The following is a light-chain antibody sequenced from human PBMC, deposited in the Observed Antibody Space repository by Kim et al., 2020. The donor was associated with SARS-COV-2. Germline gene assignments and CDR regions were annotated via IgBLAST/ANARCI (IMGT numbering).Light chain of an antibody. V-gene: IGLV2-11*01. CDR1: SRDVGGYDF. CDR2: DVN. J-gene: IGLJ1*01. CDR3: CSYAGSPYV. Sequence: PGQPDTISRTGTSRDVGGYDFVSWYQHHPGRALRVIFFDVNRRPSGVHHRFSGSKSGNTASLTISGLQADDEADYSCCSYAGSPYVLASGTKVT.